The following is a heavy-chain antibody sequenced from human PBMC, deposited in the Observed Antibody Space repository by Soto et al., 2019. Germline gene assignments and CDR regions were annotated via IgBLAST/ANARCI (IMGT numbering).Heavy chain of an antibody. CDR3: ARSSSSGRLPFDY. V-gene: IGHV1-3*01. J-gene: IGHJ4*02. D-gene: IGHD6-19*01. CDR1: GYTFTSYA. Sequence: ASVKVSCKASGYTFTSYAMHWVRQAPGQRLEWMGWINAGNGNTKYSQKFQGRVTITRDTSASTAYMDLSSLRFEDTAVYYCARSSSSGRLPFDYWGQGTLVTVSS. CDR2: INAGNGNT.